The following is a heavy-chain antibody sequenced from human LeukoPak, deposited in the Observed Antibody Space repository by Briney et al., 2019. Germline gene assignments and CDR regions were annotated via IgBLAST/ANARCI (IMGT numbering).Heavy chain of an antibody. CDR3: ARAVGSSESNWFDP. V-gene: IGHV4-61*02. J-gene: IGHJ5*02. CDR1: AGSISSGSYY. Sequence: SQTLSLTRTVSAGSISSGSYYWSWIRQPAGKGLEWIGRIYTSGSTHYNPSPKRRVTISVDTSKNQFSLNLNSVTAADTAVYYCARAVGSSESNWFDPWGQGTLATVSS. D-gene: IGHD6-19*01. CDR2: IYTSGST.